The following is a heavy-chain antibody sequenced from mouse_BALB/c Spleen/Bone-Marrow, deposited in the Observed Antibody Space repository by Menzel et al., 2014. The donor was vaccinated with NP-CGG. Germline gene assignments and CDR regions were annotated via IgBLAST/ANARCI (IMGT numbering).Heavy chain of an antibody. J-gene: IGHJ3*01. CDR2: IYPGSGST. CDR1: GYIFTSYW. V-gene: IGHV1-76*01. CDR3: ASGVTTGWFVY. D-gene: IGHD2-2*01. Sequence: VQLQQSGAELVRPGASVKLSCKTSGYIFTSYWIHWVKQRSGQGLEWIARIYPGSGSTYYNEKFEGKATLTADKSSSTAYMQLSSLKSEDPAVYFCASGVTTGWFVYWGQGTLVTVSA.